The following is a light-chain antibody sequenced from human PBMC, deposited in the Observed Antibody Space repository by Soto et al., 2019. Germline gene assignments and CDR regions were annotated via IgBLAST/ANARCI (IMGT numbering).Light chain of an antibody. Sequence: EIVMTQSPATLSVSPGERATLSCRASQSVSSNLARYQQKPGQAPRPLIYGASTRATGIPARFSGSGSGTEFTLTISSLQSEDFAVYYCQHYNNWPLTFGGGTKVEIK. V-gene: IGKV3-15*01. CDR3: QHYNNWPLT. J-gene: IGKJ4*01. CDR2: GAS. CDR1: QSVSSN.